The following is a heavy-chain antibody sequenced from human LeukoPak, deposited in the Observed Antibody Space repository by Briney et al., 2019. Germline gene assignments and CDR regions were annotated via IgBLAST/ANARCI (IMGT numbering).Heavy chain of an antibody. J-gene: IGHJ4*02. CDR1: GFTFSNAW. Sequence: PGGSLRLSCAASGFTFSNAWMSWVRQAPGKGLEWVGRIKSKTDGGTTDYAAPVKGRFTISRDDSKNTLYLQMNSLKTEDTAVYYCTTGGVRGVSESRIYYFDYWGQGTLVTVSS. D-gene: IGHD3-10*01. CDR2: IKSKTDGGTT. CDR3: TTGGVRGVSESRIYYFDY. V-gene: IGHV3-15*01.